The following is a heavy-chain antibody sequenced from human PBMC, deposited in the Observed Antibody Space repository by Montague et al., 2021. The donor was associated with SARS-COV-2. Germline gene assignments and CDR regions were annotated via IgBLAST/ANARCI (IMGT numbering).Heavy chain of an antibody. Sequence: SETLSLTCIVSGYSISSGYYWGWVRQTPGKGLEWLGFIEYSGSTYYNSSLKTRVTMSLDTSKNQFSLKLTSVAAADTAIYYCARDITLGMDVWGRGTTVTVSS. CDR1: GYSISSGYY. CDR2: IEYSGST. J-gene: IGHJ6*02. V-gene: IGHV4-38-2*02. CDR3: ARDITLGMDV.